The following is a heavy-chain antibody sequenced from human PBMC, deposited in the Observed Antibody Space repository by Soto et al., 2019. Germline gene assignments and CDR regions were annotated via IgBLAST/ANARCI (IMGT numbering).Heavy chain of an antibody. Sequence: QITLKESGPTLVKPTQTLTLTCSLSGFSLSTSGVGVGWIRQPPGKALEWLALIYWDDDKRYSPSLKTRVTINRDTSKSQVVFIITNMDPEDTSTYYWAHSSRLYNEPPNRPYYFYYWGQGTLVTVSS. V-gene: IGHV2-5*02. CDR1: GFSLSTSGVG. CDR3: AHSSRLYNEPPNRPYYFYY. J-gene: IGHJ4*02. D-gene: IGHD3-10*01. CDR2: IYWDDDK.